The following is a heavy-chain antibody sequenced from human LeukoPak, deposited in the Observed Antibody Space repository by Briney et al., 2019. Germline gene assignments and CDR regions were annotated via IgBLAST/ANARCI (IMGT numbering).Heavy chain of an antibody. CDR1: GYSFTSYN. V-gene: IGHV1-8*01. Sequence: GASVKVSCKASGYSFTSYNINWVRQAPGQGLEWIGWMNSDRGNTGYAQKFQGRVTMTWSTSISTAYMELSGLRSEDTTVYYCSRGKWLIDYWGQGTLVTASS. D-gene: IGHD3-22*01. J-gene: IGHJ4*02. CDR3: SRGKWLIDY. CDR2: MNSDRGNT.